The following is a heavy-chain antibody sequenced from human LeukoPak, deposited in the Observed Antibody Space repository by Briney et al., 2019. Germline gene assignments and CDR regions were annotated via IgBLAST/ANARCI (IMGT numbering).Heavy chain of an antibody. CDR1: GFTISSYW. Sequence: GGSLRLSFAASGFTISSYWMSWVRQAPGKGLEWVANIKQDGSEKYYVDSVKGRFTISRDNAKNSLYLQMNSLRAEDTAVYYCARHMIVVVIRYYFDYWGQGTLVTVSS. CDR3: ARHMIVVVIRYYFDY. V-gene: IGHV3-7*01. J-gene: IGHJ4*02. CDR2: IKQDGSEK. D-gene: IGHD3-22*01.